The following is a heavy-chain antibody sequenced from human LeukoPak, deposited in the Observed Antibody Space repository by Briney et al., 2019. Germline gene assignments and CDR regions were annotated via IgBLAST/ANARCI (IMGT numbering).Heavy chain of an antibody. J-gene: IGHJ4*02. CDR3: AREKGYYDSSGYTEYYFDY. CDR2: ISHSGST. V-gene: IGHV4-34*01. D-gene: IGHD3-22*01. CDR1: GWTFSGYY. Sequence: SETLTLTCAVSGWTFSGYYLSWIRQPPGQGLEWIGEISHSGSTNYNPSLKSRVTISVDTSKNQFSLKLSSVTAADTAVYYCAREKGYYDSSGYTEYYFDYWGQGTLVTVSS.